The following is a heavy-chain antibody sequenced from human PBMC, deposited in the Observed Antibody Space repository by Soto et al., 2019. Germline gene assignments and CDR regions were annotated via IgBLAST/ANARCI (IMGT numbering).Heavy chain of an antibody. CDR3: AGAYSDAFDI. D-gene: IGHD2-15*01. CDR1: GFSFSDYY. J-gene: IGHJ3*02. V-gene: IGHV3-11*01. CDR2: ISSSGTGI. Sequence: GGSLRLSCAASGFSFSDYYMTWIRQAPGKGLEWVSYISSSGTGIYYADSVKGRFTISRDNAKKSLYLQMSSLRAEDTAVYYCAGAYSDAFDIWGQGTMVTVSS.